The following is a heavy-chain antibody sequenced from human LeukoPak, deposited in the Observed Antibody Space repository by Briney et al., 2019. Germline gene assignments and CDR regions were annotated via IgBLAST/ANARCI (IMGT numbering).Heavy chain of an antibody. V-gene: IGHV3-30*18. Sequence: PGGSLRLSCAASGFTFSSYGMHWVRQAPGKGLEWVAVISYDGSNKYYADSVKGRFTISRDNSKNTLYLQMNSLRAEDTAVYYCAKDLGVYSYGYNWSDPWGQGTLVTVSS. CDR1: GFTFSSYG. J-gene: IGHJ5*02. D-gene: IGHD5-18*01. CDR3: AKDLGVYSYGYNWSDP. CDR2: ISYDGSNK.